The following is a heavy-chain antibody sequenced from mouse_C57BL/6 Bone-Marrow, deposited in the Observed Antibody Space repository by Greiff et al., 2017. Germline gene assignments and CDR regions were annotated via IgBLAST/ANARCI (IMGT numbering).Heavy chain of an antibody. Sequence: VQLVESGPGLVQPSQSLSITCTVSGFSLTSYGVHWVRQSPGKGLEWLGVIWRGGSTDYNAAFMSRLSITKDNSNSQVFFKMNSLQADDTAIYYCAKTFYGNYWYFDVWGTGTTVTVSS. CDR2: IWRGGST. D-gene: IGHD2-10*01. CDR3: AKTFYGNYWYFDV. V-gene: IGHV2-5*01. CDR1: GFSLTSYG. J-gene: IGHJ1*03.